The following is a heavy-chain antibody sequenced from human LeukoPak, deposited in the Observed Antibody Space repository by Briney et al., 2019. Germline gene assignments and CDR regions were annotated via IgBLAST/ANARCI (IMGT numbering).Heavy chain of an antibody. CDR3: ARAPLGYCSSTSCETYYFDY. V-gene: IGHV1-2*06. CDR1: GYSFSDYS. CDR2: INSNSGST. D-gene: IGHD2-2*01. Sequence: ASVKVSCKASGYSFSDYSMHWVRQAPGQGLEWMGRINSNSGSTSYAQNFQGRVTMTRDTSITTAYMEVSSLRSDDTAVYYCARAPLGYCSSTSCETYYFDYWGQGTLVTVSS. J-gene: IGHJ4*02.